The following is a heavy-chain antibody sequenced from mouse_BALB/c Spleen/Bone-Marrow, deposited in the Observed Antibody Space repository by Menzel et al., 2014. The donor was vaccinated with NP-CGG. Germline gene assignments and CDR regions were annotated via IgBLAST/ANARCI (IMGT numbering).Heavy chain of an antibody. CDR2: IDPETGGT. Sequence: VQLQQSGAELVRPGASVTLSCKASGYTFTDYEMHWVKQTPVHGLEWIGAIDPETGGTAYNQKFKGKATLTADKSSSTAYMELRSLTPEDSAVYYCTREGYYGSSPAWFAYWGQGTLVTVSA. V-gene: IGHV1-15*01. CDR1: GYTFTDYE. D-gene: IGHD1-1*01. J-gene: IGHJ3*01. CDR3: TREGYYGSSPAWFAY.